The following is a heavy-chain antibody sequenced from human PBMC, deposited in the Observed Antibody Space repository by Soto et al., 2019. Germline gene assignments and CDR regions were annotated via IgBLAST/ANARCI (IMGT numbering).Heavy chain of an antibody. D-gene: IGHD6-13*01. CDR3: ARGIKAAAAPYRANWFDP. CDR1: GGSFSGYY. CDR2: INHSGST. J-gene: IGHJ5*02. V-gene: IGHV4-34*01. Sequence: SETLSLTCAVYGGSFSGYYWSWIRQPPGKGLEWIGEINHSGSTNYNPSLKSRVTISVDTSKNQFSLKLSSVTAADTAVYYCARGIKAAAAPYRANWFDPWGQGTLVTVSS.